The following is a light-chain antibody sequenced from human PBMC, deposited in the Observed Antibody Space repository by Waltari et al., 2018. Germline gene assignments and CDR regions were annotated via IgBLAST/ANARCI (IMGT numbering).Light chain of an antibody. CDR1: GSDIGLYNY. J-gene: IGLJ2*01. CDR3: SSYGHNSDLL. CDR2: KFT. V-gene: IGLV2-14*03. Sequence: QSALTQPASVSASPGHSITISCTGSGSDIGLYNYVSWYQQHPGKAPKLIIFKFTKRPSGVFNLVSGGKSGKAACLTSSGLQPEDEADYFCSSYGHNSDLLFGGGTKLTVL.